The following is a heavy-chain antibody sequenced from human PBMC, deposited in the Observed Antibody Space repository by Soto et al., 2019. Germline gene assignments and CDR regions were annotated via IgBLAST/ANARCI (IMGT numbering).Heavy chain of an antibody. V-gene: IGHV4-34*01. J-gene: IGHJ6*02. CDR3: ASTVNDYYYYGMDV. CDR2: INHSGST. Sequence: SETLSLTCAVYGGSFSGYYWSWVRQPPGKGLEWIGEINHSGSTNYNPSLKSRVTISVDTSKNQFSLKLSSVTAADTAVYYCASTVNDYYYYGMDVWGQGTTVTVSS. D-gene: IGHD4-17*01. CDR1: GGSFSGYY.